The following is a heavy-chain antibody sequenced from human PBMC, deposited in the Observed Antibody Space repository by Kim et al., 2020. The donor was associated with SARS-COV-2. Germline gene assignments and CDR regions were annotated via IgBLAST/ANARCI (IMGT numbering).Heavy chain of an antibody. V-gene: IGHV3-21*01. Sequence: DSVKGRFTISRENAKNSLYLQMNSLRAEDTAVYYCARDRRDYYDSSGYYDYWGQGTLVTVSS. J-gene: IGHJ4*02. CDR3: ARDRRDYYDSSGYYDY. D-gene: IGHD3-22*01.